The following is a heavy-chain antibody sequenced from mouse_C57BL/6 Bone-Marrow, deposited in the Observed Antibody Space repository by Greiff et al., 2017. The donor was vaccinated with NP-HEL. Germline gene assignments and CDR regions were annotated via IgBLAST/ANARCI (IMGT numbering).Heavy chain of an antibody. D-gene: IGHD2-3*01. J-gene: IGHJ3*01. Sequence: QVQLQQSGPELVKPGASVKISCKASGYAFSSSWMNWVKQRPGKGLEWIGRIYPGDGDTNYNGKFKGKATLTADKSSSTAYMQLSSLTSEDSAVYFCARGREWLLTWGQGTLVTVSA. CDR3: ARGREWLLT. CDR2: IYPGDGDT. V-gene: IGHV1-82*01. CDR1: GYAFSSSW.